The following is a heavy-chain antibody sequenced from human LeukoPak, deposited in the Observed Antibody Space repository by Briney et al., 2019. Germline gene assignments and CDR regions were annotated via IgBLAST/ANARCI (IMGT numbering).Heavy chain of an antibody. CDR2: IRSSGEST. CDR1: GFTFRTYA. CDR3: AKEVRESAWFYFDY. Sequence: GGSLTLSCAASGFTFRTYAMSWVRQAPGKGLEWGSSIRSSGESTYYADSVKGRFTISRDNSRNTVFLQRKSLTAEDTAVYYCAKEVRESAWFYFDYWGQGTLATVSS. V-gene: IGHV3-23*01. D-gene: IGHD3-10*01. J-gene: IGHJ4*02.